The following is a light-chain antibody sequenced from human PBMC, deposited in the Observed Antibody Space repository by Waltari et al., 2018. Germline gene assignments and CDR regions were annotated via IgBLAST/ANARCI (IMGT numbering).Light chain of an antibody. CDR3: CSYAGGYTMA. Sequence: QSALTQTRSVSGSPGQSVTIYCTGTSSDVGGYMYVSWHQQHPGNPPKLIIFDVRELPPGVPYRVSCSKSVNTASLTISGLQAGDEGDYYCCSYAGGYTMAVGGGTKLTVL. CDR1: SSDVGGYMY. CDR2: DVR. J-gene: IGLJ2*01. V-gene: IGLV2-11*01.